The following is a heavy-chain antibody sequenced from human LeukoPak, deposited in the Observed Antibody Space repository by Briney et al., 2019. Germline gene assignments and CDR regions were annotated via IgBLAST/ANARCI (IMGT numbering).Heavy chain of an antibody. CDR1: GFTFPNYW. CDR2: ISGSGGST. CDR3: ARKMTTVTYGYYYYMDV. D-gene: IGHD4-17*01. V-gene: IGHV3-23*01. J-gene: IGHJ6*03. Sequence: GGSLRLSCAASGFTFPNYWMSWVRQAPGKGLEWVSAISGSGGSTYYADSVKGRFTISRDNSKNTLYLQMNSLRAEDTAVYYCARKMTTVTYGYYYYMDVWGKGTTVTVSS.